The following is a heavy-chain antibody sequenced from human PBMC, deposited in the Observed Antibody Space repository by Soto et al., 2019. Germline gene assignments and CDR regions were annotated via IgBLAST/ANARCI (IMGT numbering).Heavy chain of an antibody. CDR2: ISSSTNYV. D-gene: IGHD2-2*01. Sequence: EVQLVESGGGLVKPGGSLRLSCAASGFTFSRYGMNWPRQAPGKGLEWVASISSSTNYVYYADSVKGRFSTSRDNAKNILYLEMYGLRTEDTAVYYCARDPSEGRVGNWFESWGQGTLVTVSS. CDR1: GFTFSRYG. V-gene: IGHV3-21*02. CDR3: ARDPSEGRVGNWFES. J-gene: IGHJ5*01.